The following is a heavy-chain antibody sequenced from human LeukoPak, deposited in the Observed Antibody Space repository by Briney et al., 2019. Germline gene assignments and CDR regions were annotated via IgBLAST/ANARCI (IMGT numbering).Heavy chain of an antibody. CDR2: INTDGSIT. CDR1: GFTFSDYW. J-gene: IGHJ4*02. V-gene: IGHV3-74*01. D-gene: IGHD3-10*01. CDR3: ARDRGPRTGFMVREAYDY. Sequence: GGSLRLSCAASGFTFSDYWIHWVRQAPGKGLVWISRINTDGSITNYADSVKGRFSISRDNAKNTLYLQMSSLRAEDTAVYYCARDRGPRTGFMVREAYDYWGQGTLVTVSS.